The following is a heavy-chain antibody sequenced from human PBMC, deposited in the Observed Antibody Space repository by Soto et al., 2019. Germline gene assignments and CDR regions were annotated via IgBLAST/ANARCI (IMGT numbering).Heavy chain of an antibody. CDR3: AKDTKIATIRLGAFDI. Sequence: PGGSLRLSCAASGFTFSRYAMSGFRQAPGKGLEWVSAISGSGGSTYYADSVKGRFTISRDNSKNTLYLQMNSLRAEDTAVYYCAKDTKIATIRLGAFDIWGQGTMVTVSS. J-gene: IGHJ3*02. V-gene: IGHV3-23*01. CDR2: ISGSGGST. CDR1: GFTFSRYA. D-gene: IGHD1-1*01.